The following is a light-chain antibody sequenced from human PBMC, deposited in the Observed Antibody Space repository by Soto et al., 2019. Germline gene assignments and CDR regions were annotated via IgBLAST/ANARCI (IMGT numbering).Light chain of an antibody. Sequence: EIVMTQSPATLSVSPGERATLSCRASQSVSSNLAWYQQKPGQAPRLLVYGASTRATGFPARFSGSGSGTDFTLTISRLEPEDFAVYYCQQYDTFGQGTKLEIK. CDR2: GAS. J-gene: IGKJ2*01. CDR1: QSVSSN. CDR3: QQYDT. V-gene: IGKV3-15*01.